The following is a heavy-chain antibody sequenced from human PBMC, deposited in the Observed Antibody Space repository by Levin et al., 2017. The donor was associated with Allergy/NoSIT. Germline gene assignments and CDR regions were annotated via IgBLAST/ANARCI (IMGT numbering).Heavy chain of an antibody. CDR3: AKESRVVLRGADAFDI. CDR1: GFTYNNYA. D-gene: IGHD2/OR15-2a*01. CDR2: ISGSGGRT. Sequence: QTGGSLRLSCVVSGFTYNNYAMSWVRQAPGKGLDWVSGISGSGGRTYFADSVKGRFTISRDNSKNTIYLQMNNLRAEDTAIYYCAKESRVVLRGADAFDIWGQGTMVTVSS. J-gene: IGHJ3*02. V-gene: IGHV3-23*01.